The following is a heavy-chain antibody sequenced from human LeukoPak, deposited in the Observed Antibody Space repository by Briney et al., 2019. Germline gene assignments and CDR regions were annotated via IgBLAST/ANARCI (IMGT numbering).Heavy chain of an antibody. CDR1: GGSISSSSYY. Sequence: SETLSLTCTVSGGSISSSSYYWGWIRQPPGKGLEWIGYIYYSGSTNYNPSLKSRVTISVDTSKNQFSLKLSSVTAADTAVYYCARLYGQRLGGYYYYGMDVWGQGTTVTVSS. D-gene: IGHD6-25*01. CDR2: IYYSGST. CDR3: ARLYGQRLGGYYYYGMDV. V-gene: IGHV4-61*05. J-gene: IGHJ6*02.